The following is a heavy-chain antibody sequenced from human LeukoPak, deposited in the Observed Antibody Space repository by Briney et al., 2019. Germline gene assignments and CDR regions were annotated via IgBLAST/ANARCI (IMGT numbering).Heavy chain of an antibody. CDR1: GYTLTELS. Sequence: ASVKVSCKVSGYTLTELSMHWVRQAPGKGLEWMGGFYPEDGETIYAQKFQGRVTMTEDTSTDTAYMELSSLRSEDTAVYYCATVPENYDFWSAKRHRQRNFDYWGQGTLVTVSS. CDR3: ATVPENYDFWSAKRHRQRNFDY. J-gene: IGHJ4*02. D-gene: IGHD3-3*01. V-gene: IGHV1-24*01. CDR2: FYPEDGET.